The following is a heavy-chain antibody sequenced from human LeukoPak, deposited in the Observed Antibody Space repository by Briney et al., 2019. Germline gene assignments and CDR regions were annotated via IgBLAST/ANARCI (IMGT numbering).Heavy chain of an antibody. J-gene: IGHJ4*02. V-gene: IGHV3-21*01. CDR1: GFIFSDYA. CDR2: ISSSSSYI. CDR3: ARGTLWFPIDY. Sequence: PGGSLRLSCAASGFIFSDYAMHWVRQAPGKGLEWVSSISSSSSYIYYADSVKGRFTISRDNAKKSLYLQMNSLRAEDTAVYYCARGTLWFPIDYWGQGILVTVSS. D-gene: IGHD3-10*01.